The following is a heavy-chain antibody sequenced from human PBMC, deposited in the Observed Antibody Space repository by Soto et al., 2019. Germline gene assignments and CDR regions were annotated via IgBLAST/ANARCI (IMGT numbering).Heavy chain of an antibody. D-gene: IGHD2-15*01. V-gene: IGHV1-3*01. CDR2: INAGNGNT. CDR3: ARDRLGYCSGGSCSETNNWFDP. Sequence: ASVKVSCTASGYTFTSYAMHWVRQAPGQRLEWMGWINAGNGNTKYSQKFQGRVTITRDTSASTAYMELSSLRSEDTAVYYCARDRLGYCSGGSCSETNNWFDPWGQGTLVTVSS. J-gene: IGHJ5*02. CDR1: GYTFTSYA.